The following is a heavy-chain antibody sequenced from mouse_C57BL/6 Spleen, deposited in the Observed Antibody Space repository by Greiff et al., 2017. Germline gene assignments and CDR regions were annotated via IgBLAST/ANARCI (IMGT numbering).Heavy chain of an antibody. D-gene: IGHD1-1*01. V-gene: IGHV1-15*01. J-gene: IGHJ2*01. CDR2: IDPETGGT. Sequence: VQLQQSGAELVRPGASVTLSCKASGYTFTDYEMHWVKQTPVHGLEWIGAIDPETGGTAYNQKFKGKAILTADKSSSTAYMELRRLTSEDSAVYYCTRNYYGFDYWGQGTTLTVSS. CDR1: GYTFTDYE. CDR3: TRNYYGFDY.